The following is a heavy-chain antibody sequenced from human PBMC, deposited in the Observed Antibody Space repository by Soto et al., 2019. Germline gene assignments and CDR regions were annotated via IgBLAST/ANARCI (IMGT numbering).Heavy chain of an antibody. J-gene: IGHJ4*02. Sequence: QVQLVESGGGVVQPGRSLRLSCAVSGFTFSSYAMHWVRQAPGKGLEWVAVIAYDGSNKYYADSVKGRFTISRDNSKNTLYLQMNSLRVEDTAVYYCARFKGCSGGSCYPYFDYWGQGTLVTVSS. D-gene: IGHD2-15*01. CDR1: GFTFSSYA. CDR2: IAYDGSNK. CDR3: ARFKGCSGGSCYPYFDY. V-gene: IGHV3-30-3*01.